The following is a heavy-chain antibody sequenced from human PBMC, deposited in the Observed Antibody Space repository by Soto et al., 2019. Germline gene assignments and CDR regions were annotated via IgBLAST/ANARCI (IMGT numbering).Heavy chain of an antibody. J-gene: IGHJ4*02. CDR3: ARRPIKLPAMVRGYFDY. V-gene: IGHV4-34*01. CDR1: GGSFSGYY. Sequence: PSETLSLTCAVYGGSFSGYYWSWIRHPPGKGLEWIGEINHSGSTNYNPSLKSRVTISVDTSKNQFSLKLSSVTAADTAVYYCARRPIKLPAMVRGYFDYWGQGTLVTVSS. D-gene: IGHD5-18*01. CDR2: INHSGST.